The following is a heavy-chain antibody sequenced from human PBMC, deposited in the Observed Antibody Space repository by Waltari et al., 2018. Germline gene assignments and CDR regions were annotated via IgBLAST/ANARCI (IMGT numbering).Heavy chain of an antibody. D-gene: IGHD6-6*01. CDR2: LAHIGST. CDR3: ARSDFSRSSSLSFFD. CDR1: GGSISYY. V-gene: IGHV4-59*01. J-gene: IGHJ4*02. Sequence: QVQLQESGPGLVKASETMSLTCTASGGSISYYWNWIRQAPGKGLEWIGYLAHIGSTRYNPSLKSRVTITIDTSNDQFSLKLSSVTAADTAVYFCARSDFSRSSSLSFFDWGQGTRVTVSS.